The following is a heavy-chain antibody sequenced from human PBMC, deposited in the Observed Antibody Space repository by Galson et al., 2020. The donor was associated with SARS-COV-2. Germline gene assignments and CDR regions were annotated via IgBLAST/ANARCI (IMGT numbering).Heavy chain of an antibody. Sequence: SETLSLTCTVSGCSISSGGYYWSWIRQHPGKGLERIGYIYYSGSTYYNPSLKSRVTISVDTSKNQFSLKLSSVTAADTAVYYCARVRTTMIVVVITADAFDIWGQGTMVTVSS. D-gene: IGHD3-22*01. V-gene: IGHV4-31*03. CDR3: ARVRTTMIVVVITADAFDI. CDR1: GCSISSGGYY. J-gene: IGHJ3*02. CDR2: IYYSGST.